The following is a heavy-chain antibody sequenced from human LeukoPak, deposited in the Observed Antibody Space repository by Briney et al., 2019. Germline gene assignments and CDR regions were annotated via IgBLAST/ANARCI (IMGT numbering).Heavy chain of an antibody. D-gene: IGHD3-3*01. CDR1: GYTFTSYD. V-gene: IGHV1-8*03. Sequence: GASVKVSCKASGYTFTSYDINWVRQATGQGLEWMGWMNPNSGNTGYAQKFQGRVTITRNTSISTAYMELSSLRSEDTAVYYCARDNTIFGVVGYYYYYYMDVWGKGTTVTVSS. J-gene: IGHJ6*03. CDR3: ARDNTIFGVVGYYYYYYMDV. CDR2: MNPNSGNT.